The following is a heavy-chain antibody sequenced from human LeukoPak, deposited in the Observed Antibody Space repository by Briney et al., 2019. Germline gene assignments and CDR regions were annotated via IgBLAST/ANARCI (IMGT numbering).Heavy chain of an antibody. J-gene: IGHJ4*02. CDR2: ISYDGSNK. CDR1: GFTFSSYA. CDR3: ARELPYYDSSGYSFDY. D-gene: IGHD3-22*01. V-gene: IGHV3-30*04. Sequence: GGSLRLSCAASGFTFSSYAMHWVRQAPGKGLEGVAVISYDGSNKYYADSVKGRFTISRDNSKNTLYLQMNSLRAEDTAVYYCARELPYYDSSGYSFDYWGQGTLVTVSS.